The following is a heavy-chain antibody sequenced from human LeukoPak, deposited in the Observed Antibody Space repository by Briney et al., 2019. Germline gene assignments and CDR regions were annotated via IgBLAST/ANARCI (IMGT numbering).Heavy chain of an antibody. CDR3: ARHGVVYQPLYYFDY. Sequence: SETLSLTCTVSGGSISSSSYYWGWIRQPPGKGLEWIGSIYYSGSTYYNPSLKSRVTISVDTSKNQFSLKLSSVTAADTAVYYCARHGVVYQPLYYFDYWGQGTLVTVSS. D-gene: IGHD2-2*01. CDR2: IYYSGST. J-gene: IGHJ4*02. V-gene: IGHV4-39*01. CDR1: GGSISSSSYY.